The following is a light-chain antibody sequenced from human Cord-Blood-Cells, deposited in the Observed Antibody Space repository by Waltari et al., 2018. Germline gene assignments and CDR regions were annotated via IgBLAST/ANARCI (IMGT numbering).Light chain of an antibody. CDR2: AAS. CDR1: QGIRNS. J-gene: IGKJ1*01. CDR3: QKYNSAPWT. Sequence: QMTQSPSSLSASVGVRVTITCRASQGIRNSLAWYQQKPGKVPKLLIYAASTLQSGFPSRFSGSGSGTDFTLTISSLQPEDVATYYCQKYNSAPWTFGQGTKVEIK. V-gene: IGKV1-27*01.